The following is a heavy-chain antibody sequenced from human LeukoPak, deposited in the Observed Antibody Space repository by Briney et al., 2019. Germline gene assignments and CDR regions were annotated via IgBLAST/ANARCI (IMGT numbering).Heavy chain of an antibody. D-gene: IGHD5-12*01. CDR3: ARGLINGHDFDY. J-gene: IGHJ4*02. V-gene: IGHV1-2*04. CDR1: GYRFSGYY. Sequence: ASVKVSCKTSGYRFSGYYMHWVRQAPGQGLEWMGWINPNSGATNYPQNFQGWVTMTRDTSVNTGYMELRRLTSDDTAVYYCARGLINGHDFDYWGQGTLVTVSS. CDR2: INPNSGAT.